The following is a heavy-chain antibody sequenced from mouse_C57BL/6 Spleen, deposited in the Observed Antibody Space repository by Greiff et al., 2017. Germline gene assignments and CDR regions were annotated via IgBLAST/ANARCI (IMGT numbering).Heavy chain of an antibody. CDR2: ISSGGDYI. V-gene: IGHV5-9-1*02. J-gene: IGHJ4*01. Sequence: EVKVVESGEGLVKPGGSLKLSCAASGFTFSSYAMSWVRQTPEKRLEWVAYISSGGDYIYYADTVKGRFTISRDNARNTLYLQMSSLKSEDTAMYYCTRCPMDYAMDYWGQGTSVTVSS. CDR1: GFTFSSYA. CDR3: TRCPMDYAMDY.